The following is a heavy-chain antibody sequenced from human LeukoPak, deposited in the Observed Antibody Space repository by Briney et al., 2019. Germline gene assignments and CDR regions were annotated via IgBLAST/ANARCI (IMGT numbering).Heavy chain of an antibody. CDR2: INTNSGEP. V-gene: IGHV7-4-1*02. CDR3: AVRDSGSSYLRVDY. CDR1: GYTFTSYA. D-gene: IGHD3-10*01. Sequence: PAASVKVSCKASGYTFTSYAMNWVRQAPGQGPEWVGWINTNSGEPMYAQGFKGRFVISMDTSVSTAYLQINSLKTEDSAVYYCAVRDSGSSYLRVDYWGQGTLVSVSS. J-gene: IGHJ4*02.